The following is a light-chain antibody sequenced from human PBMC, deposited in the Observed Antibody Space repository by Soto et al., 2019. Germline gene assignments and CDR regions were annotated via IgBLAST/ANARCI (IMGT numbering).Light chain of an antibody. J-gene: IGKJ1*01. CDR3: QQYYSIPRT. CDR2: WAS. V-gene: IGKV4-1*01. Sequence: DIVMTQSPDSLAVSLGERATINCKSSQRVLYSSDNKNYLGWFQQKQGQPPKLLIYWASTRESGVPDRFSGSGSGTDFTLTISSLQAEDVAVYYCQQYYSIPRTFGQGTKVEIK. CDR1: QRVLYSSDNKNY.